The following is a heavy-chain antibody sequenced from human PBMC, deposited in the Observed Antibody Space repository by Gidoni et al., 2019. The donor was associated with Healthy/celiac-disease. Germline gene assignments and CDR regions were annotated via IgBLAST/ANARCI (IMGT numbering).Heavy chain of an antibody. D-gene: IGHD4-4*01. Sequence: EVQLVESGGGLVQPGGSLRLSCAAAGSTFSSYAMSWVRQAPGKGLEWVSAISGSGGSTYYADSVKGRFTISRDNSKNTLYLQMNSLRAEDTAVYYCAKDDVQSESYFDYWGQGTLVTVSS. CDR3: AKDDVQSESYFDY. CDR2: ISGSGGST. CDR1: GSTFSSYA. V-gene: IGHV3-23*04. J-gene: IGHJ4*02.